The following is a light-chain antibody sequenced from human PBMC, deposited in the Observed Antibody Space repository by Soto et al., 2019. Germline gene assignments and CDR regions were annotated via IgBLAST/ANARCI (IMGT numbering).Light chain of an antibody. Sequence: IQMTHSPSTLSSSVFYTVTITCLSSQSISVSLAWYQQKPGKAPKLLIYDASSLESGVPSRFSGSASGTEFTLTISSLQPDDFATYYCQQDNSYSWTFGQGTKVDI. CDR1: QSISVS. V-gene: IGKV1-5*01. J-gene: IGKJ1*01. CDR2: DAS. CDR3: QQDNSYSWT.